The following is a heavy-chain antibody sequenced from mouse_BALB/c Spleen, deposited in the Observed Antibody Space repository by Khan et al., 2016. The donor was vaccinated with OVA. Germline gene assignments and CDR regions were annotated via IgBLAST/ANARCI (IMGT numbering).Heavy chain of an antibody. CDR3: ARGRGYFDY. Sequence: QVRLQQSGAELARPGASVKLSCKASGYTFTDYYINWVKQRTGQGLEWIGEIYPGSGNTYYNEKFKGKATLTADKSSSTAYMQLSSLTSEDSAVYFWARGRGYFDYWGQGTTLTVSS. CDR1: GYTFTDYY. CDR2: IYPGSGNT. V-gene: IGHV1-77*01. J-gene: IGHJ2*01.